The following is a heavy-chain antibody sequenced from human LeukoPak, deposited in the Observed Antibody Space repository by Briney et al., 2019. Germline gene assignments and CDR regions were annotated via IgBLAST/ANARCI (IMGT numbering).Heavy chain of an antibody. V-gene: IGHV4-38-2*02. CDR3: ARWGYRSSWYYFDY. CDR2: IYHSGST. Sequence: PSETLSLTCTVSGYSISSGYYWGWIRQPPGKGLEWIGSIYHSGSTYYNPSLKSRVTISVDTSKNQFSLKLSSVTAADTAVYYCARWGYRSSWYYFDYWGQGTLVTVSS. CDR1: GYSISSGYY. D-gene: IGHD6-13*01. J-gene: IGHJ4*02.